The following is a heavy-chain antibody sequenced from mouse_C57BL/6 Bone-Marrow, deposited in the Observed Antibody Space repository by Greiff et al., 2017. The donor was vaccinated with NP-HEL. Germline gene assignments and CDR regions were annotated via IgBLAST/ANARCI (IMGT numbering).Heavy chain of an antibody. CDR1: GFNIKDDY. CDR2: IDPENGDT. D-gene: IGHD2-1*01. CDR3: TTFCYGNYVEAIDY. J-gene: IGHJ2*01. Sequence: VQLQQSGAELVRPGASVKLSCTASGFNIKDDYMHWVKQRPEQGLEWIGWIDPENGDTEYASKFQGKATITADTSSNTAYLQLSSLTSEDTAVYYCTTFCYGNYVEAIDYWGQGTTLTVSS. V-gene: IGHV14-4*01.